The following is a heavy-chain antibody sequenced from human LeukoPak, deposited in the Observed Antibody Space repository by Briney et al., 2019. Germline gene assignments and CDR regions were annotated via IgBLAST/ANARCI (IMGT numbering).Heavy chain of an antibody. CDR1: GFTFSSYH. D-gene: IGHD6-13*01. V-gene: IGHV3-21*01. J-gene: IGHJ4*02. CDR2: ISSSSSYI. CDR3: ARGRKQQLIDY. Sequence: GGSLRLSCAASGFTFSSYHMNWVRQAPGKGLEWVSSISSSSSYIYYADSVKGRFTISRDNAKNSLYLQMNSLRAEDTAVYYCARGRKQQLIDYWGQGTLVTVSS.